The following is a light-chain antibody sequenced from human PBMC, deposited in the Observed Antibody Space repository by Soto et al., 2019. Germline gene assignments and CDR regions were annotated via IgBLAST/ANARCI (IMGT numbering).Light chain of an antibody. J-gene: IGKJ2*01. CDR2: GAS. V-gene: IGKV3-20*01. Sequence: EMVLTQSPGTLSLSPGERATLSCRASQSVSSSYLAWYQQKPGQAPRLLIYGASSRATGIPDRFSGSGSGTDFTLTISRLEPEDFAVYYCQQYGSSPPRYTFGQGNKLEIK. CDR1: QSVSSSY. CDR3: QQYGSSPPRYT.